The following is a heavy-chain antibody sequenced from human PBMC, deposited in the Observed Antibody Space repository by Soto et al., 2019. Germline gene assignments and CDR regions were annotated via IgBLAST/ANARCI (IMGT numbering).Heavy chain of an antibody. D-gene: IGHD3-22*01. J-gene: IGHJ4*02. V-gene: IGHV3-49*03. CDR1: GFTFGDYA. Sequence: GGSLRLSCTASGFTFGDYAMSWFRQAPGKGLEWVGFIRSKASGGTTEYAASVKGRFTIPRDDSKSLAYLQMNSLRAEDTAVYYCARPTYYYDSSGPPAYWGQGTLVTVSS. CDR3: ARPTYYYDSSGPPAY. CDR2: IRSKASGGTT.